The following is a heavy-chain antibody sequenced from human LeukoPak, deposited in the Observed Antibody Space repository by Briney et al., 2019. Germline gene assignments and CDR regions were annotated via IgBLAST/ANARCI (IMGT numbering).Heavy chain of an antibody. CDR3: ARDPYTGSMFDY. CDR2: IGHFTGDI. Sequence: GGSLRLSCVPSGFTFKSSSMSWVRQATGKGLEWVAFIGHFTGDIFYADSVKGRFNISRDDAKDSVYLQMNSLRVDDTAVYFCARDPYTGSMFDYWGHGTLVTVSS. J-gene: IGHJ4*01. D-gene: IGHD1-1*01. V-gene: IGHV3-21*01. CDR1: GFTFKSSS.